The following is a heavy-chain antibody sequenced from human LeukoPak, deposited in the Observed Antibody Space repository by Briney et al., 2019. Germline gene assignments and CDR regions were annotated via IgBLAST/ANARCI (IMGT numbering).Heavy chain of an antibody. Sequence: ASVKVSCKVSGYTLTESSMHWVRQAPGKGLEWMGGFEPEEGETIYAQKFQGRVTMTEDTSSDTAYMELSSLRSEDTAVYYCATVRPTDDPYYFDYWGQGTLVTVSS. D-gene: IGHD2-21*01. CDR1: GYTLTESS. CDR3: ATVRPTDDPYYFDY. J-gene: IGHJ4*02. V-gene: IGHV1-24*01. CDR2: FEPEEGET.